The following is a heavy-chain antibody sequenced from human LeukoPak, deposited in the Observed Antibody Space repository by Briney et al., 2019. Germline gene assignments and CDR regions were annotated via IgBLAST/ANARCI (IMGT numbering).Heavy chain of an antibody. D-gene: IGHD5-18*01. CDR3: TRDSERYSYGRYGMDV. CDR1: GFTFGDYA. V-gene: IGHV3-49*04. Sequence: TGRSLRLSCTASGFTFGDYAMSWVRQAPGKGLEWVGFIRSKAYGGTTEYAASVKGRFTISRDDSKGIAYLQMNSLKTEDTAVYYCTRDSERYSYGRYGMDVWGQGTTVTVSS. CDR2: IRSKAYGGTT. J-gene: IGHJ6*02.